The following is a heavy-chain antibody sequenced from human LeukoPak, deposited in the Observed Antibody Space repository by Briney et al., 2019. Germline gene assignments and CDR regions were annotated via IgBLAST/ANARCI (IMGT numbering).Heavy chain of an antibody. CDR1: GDSISSYS. Sequence: SETLSLTCTVSGDSISSYSWSWIRQPPGKGLEWIGYVYYSGSTNYNPSLKSRVTISADTSKNQFSLKVRSVTAADTAVNYCARDPPQPGITAAGYFDLWGRGTLVTVSS. D-gene: IGHD6-13*01. CDR3: ARDPPQPGITAAGYFDL. J-gene: IGHJ2*01. V-gene: IGHV4-59*01. CDR2: VYYSGST.